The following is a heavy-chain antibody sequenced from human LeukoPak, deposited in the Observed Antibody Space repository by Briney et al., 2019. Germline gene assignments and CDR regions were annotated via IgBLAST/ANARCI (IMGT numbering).Heavy chain of an antibody. CDR2: IYYSGST. V-gene: IGHV4-59*01. Sequence: SETLSLTCTVSGGSISSYYWSWIRQPPGKGLGWIGYIYYSGSTNYNPSLKSRVTMSVDTSKNQFSLKLSSVTAADTAVYYCARAKYQLDAFGIWGQGTMVTVSP. CDR3: ARAKYQLDAFGI. D-gene: IGHD2-2*01. J-gene: IGHJ3*02. CDR1: GGSISSYY.